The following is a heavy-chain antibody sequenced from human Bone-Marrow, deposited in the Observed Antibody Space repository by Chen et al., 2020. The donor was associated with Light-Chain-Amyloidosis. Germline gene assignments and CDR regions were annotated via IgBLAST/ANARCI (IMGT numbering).Heavy chain of an antibody. CDR1: GGTFSSYA. CDR2: IIPVIGTI. CDR3: ATARLQAGTYTYYHSYYMHV. D-gene: IGHD1-26*01. J-gene: IGHJ6*03. V-gene: IGHV1-69*05. Sequence: GTEVKKPGPSVKVPCKASGGTFSSYALNWVRQAPGQGLEWMAEIIPVIGTIRYAPDFQGRVTVTTDESMSTAYMELSSLRSEDTAVYYCATARLQAGTYTYYHSYYMHVWGTGTTVIVSS.